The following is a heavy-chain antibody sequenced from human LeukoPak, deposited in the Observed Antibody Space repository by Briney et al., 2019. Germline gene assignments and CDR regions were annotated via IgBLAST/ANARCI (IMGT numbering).Heavy chain of an antibody. V-gene: IGHV4-38-2*02. Sequence: SETLSLTCIVSAYSISSGYYWGWIRQPPGKGLEWIGSIYHSESTYYNPSLKSRVTITIDTSKNQFSLKLSSVTAADTAIYFCARGKSRGSHIDYWGQGTLVTVSS. CDR3: ARGKSRGSHIDY. J-gene: IGHJ4*02. CDR2: IYHSEST. CDR1: AYSISSGYY. D-gene: IGHD1-26*01.